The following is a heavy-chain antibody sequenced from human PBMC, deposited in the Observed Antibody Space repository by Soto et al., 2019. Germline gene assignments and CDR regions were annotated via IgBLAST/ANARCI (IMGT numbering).Heavy chain of an antibody. Sequence: SETLSLTCTVSGGSISSYYWSWIRQPPGKGLEWIGYIYYSGSTNYNPSLKSRVTISVDTSKNQFSLKLSSVTAADTAVYYCARDGYPCSTVTPPLYNWLALWGQGNLVTVSS. CDR2: IYYSGST. CDR3: ARDGYPCSTVTPPLYNWLAL. D-gene: IGHD4-17*01. CDR1: GGSISSYY. V-gene: IGHV4-59*01. J-gene: IGHJ5*02.